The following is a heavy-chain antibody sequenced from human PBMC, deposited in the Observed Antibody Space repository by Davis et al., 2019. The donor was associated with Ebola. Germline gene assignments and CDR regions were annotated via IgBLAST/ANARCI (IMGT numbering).Heavy chain of an antibody. D-gene: IGHD4-23*01. CDR1: GFTFSNYA. CDR3: AKGDYGGTRLPFDY. V-gene: IGHV3-30*18. CDR2: ISYDGSIR. J-gene: IGHJ4*02. Sequence: GESLKISCAASGFTFSNYAMHWGRQAPGKGLEWVALISYDGSIRYYADSVKGRTTISRDNSKNTVFLQMSGLRPEDTAVYYCAKGDYGGTRLPFDYWGQGALVTVPS.